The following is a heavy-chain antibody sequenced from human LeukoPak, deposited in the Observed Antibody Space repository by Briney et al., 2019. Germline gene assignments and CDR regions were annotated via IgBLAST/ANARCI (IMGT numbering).Heavy chain of an antibody. Sequence: SVKVSCKASGGTFSSYAISWVRQAPGQGLEWMGRIIPIFGIANYAQKFQGRVTTTADKSTSTAYMELSSLRSEDTAVYYCAGWEGGNSGYYFDYWGQGTLVTVSS. CDR1: GGTFSSYA. CDR3: AGWEGGNSGYYFDY. D-gene: IGHD4-23*01. J-gene: IGHJ4*02. CDR2: IIPIFGIA. V-gene: IGHV1-69*04.